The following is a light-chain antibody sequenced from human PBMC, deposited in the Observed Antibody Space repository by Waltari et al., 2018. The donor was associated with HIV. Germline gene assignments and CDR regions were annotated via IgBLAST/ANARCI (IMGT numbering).Light chain of an antibody. CDR1: SSNIGSNT. J-gene: IGLJ1*01. CDR3: AAWDDSLNGYG. Sequence: QSVLTQPPSASGTPGQRVTISCSGSSSNIGSNTVNWYQQLPRTGPKLLIHSDKRRPSGIPDRFSGSKPDTAASLAISGLQSEDEADYYCAAWDDSLNGYGFGTGTKVTVL. V-gene: IGLV1-44*01. CDR2: SDK.